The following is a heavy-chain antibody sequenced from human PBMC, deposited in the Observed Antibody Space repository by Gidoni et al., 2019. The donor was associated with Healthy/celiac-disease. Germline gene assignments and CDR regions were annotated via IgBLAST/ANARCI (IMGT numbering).Heavy chain of an antibody. J-gene: IGHJ4*02. CDR1: GYTFTSYY. D-gene: IGHD3-22*01. CDR2: INPSGGST. V-gene: IGHV1-46*01. Sequence: QVQLVQSGAEVKKPGASVKVSCKASGYTFTSYYMHWVRQAPGQGLEWMGIINPSGGSTSYAQKFQGRVTMTRDTSTSTVYMELSSLRSEDTAVYYCARGPWIYYDSSGYSLDYWGQGTLVTVSS. CDR3: ARGPWIYYDSSGYSLDY.